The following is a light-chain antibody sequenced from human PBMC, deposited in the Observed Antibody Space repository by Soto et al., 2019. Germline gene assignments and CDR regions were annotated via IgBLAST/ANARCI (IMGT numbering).Light chain of an antibody. V-gene: IGKV1-39*01. CDR2: PAS. CDR1: QSISSH. Sequence: DIQMTQSPSSLSASVGDRVTITCRASQSISSHLSWYRQKPGEAPLLLIYPASTLKSGVPSRFRGRGSGTEFTLTISSLQPADFETFYCQQTYSMPLACGGGTKVEIK. J-gene: IGKJ4*01. CDR3: QQTYSMPLA.